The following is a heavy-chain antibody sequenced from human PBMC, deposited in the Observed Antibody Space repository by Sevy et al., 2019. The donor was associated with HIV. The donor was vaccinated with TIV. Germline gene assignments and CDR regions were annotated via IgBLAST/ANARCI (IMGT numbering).Heavy chain of an antibody. V-gene: IGHV3-23*01. J-gene: IGHJ4*02. CDR2: IGTSGSTT. Sequence: GGSLRLSCAASAVPFSNYAMSWVRQAPGKGLEWVSTIGTSGSTTNYAGPVRGRFTISRDHSRNTLYLQMNTLRVEDTAVYYCAKEDTHRRRDFWGQGTLVTVSS. CDR1: AVPFSNYA. CDR3: AKEDTHRRRDF.